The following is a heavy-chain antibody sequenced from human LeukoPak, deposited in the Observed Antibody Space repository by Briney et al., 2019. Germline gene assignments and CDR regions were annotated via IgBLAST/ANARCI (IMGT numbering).Heavy chain of an antibody. D-gene: IGHD6-19*01. V-gene: IGHV4-59*01. CDR2: IYNSGSA. CDR3: ARAPVTGHWYFDL. J-gene: IGHJ2*01. CDR1: GGSITTYH. Sequence: SETLSFTCSVSGGSITTYHWSWIRQPPGKGLEGIGYIYNSGSANYKPSLKSRLTISVDTSKNHFSLKLNSVTAADTAVYYCARAPVTGHWYFDLWGRGTLVTVSS.